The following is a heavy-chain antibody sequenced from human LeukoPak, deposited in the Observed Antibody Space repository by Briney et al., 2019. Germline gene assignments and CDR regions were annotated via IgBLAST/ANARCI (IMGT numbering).Heavy chain of an antibody. CDR3: AAQPNYYDFWSGYRAYDAFDI. D-gene: IGHD3-3*01. J-gene: IGHJ3*02. CDR2: IYYSGST. CDR1: GGSISSYY. V-gene: IGHV4-59*01. Sequence: PSETLSLTCTVSGGSISSYYWSWIRQPPGKGLEWIGYIYYSGSTNYNPSLKSRVTISVDTSKNQFSLKLSSVTAADTAVYYCAAQPNYYDFWSGYRAYDAFDIWGQGTMVTVSS.